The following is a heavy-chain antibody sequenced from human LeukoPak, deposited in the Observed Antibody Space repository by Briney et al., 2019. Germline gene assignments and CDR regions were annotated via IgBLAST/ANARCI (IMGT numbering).Heavy chain of an antibody. J-gene: IGHJ4*02. CDR1: GGSISSYY. D-gene: IGHD3-22*01. V-gene: IGHV4-59*07. CDR2: IYYSGST. Sequence: SDTLSLTCTVSGGSISSYYWSWIRQPPGKGLEWIGYIYYSGSTNYNPSLKSGVTISVGTSKNQFSLKLSSVTAADTAVYYCASKAYYYDSSGYSPFDYWGQGTLVTVSS. CDR3: ASKAYYYDSSGYSPFDY.